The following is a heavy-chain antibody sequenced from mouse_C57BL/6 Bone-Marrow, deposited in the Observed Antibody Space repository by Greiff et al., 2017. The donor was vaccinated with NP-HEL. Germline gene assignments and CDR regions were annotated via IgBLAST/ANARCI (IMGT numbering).Heavy chain of an antibody. CDR3: ARRGYGSSHD. CDR1: GYSITSGYY. Sequence: EVKLMESGPGLVKPSQSLSLTCSVTGYSITSGYYWNWIRQFPGNKLEWMGYISYDGSNNYNPSLKNRISITRDTSKNQIFLKLNSVTTEDTATYYCARRGYGSSHDWGQGTSVTVAS. J-gene: IGHJ4*01. D-gene: IGHD1-1*01. CDR2: ISYDGSN. V-gene: IGHV3-6*01.